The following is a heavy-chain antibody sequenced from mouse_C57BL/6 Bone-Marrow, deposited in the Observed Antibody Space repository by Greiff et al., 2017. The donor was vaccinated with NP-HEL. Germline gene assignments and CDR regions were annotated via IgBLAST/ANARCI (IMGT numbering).Heavy chain of an antibody. Sequence: EVQGVESGGGLVQSGRSLRLSCATSGFTFSDFYMAWVRQAPGKGLEWIAASRHKANDYTTEYSSSVKGRFSGSTDTTQSILYLQMNALRADDTAIYYCARDFPSSGVENWYFDGWGTGTTVTVSS. D-gene: IGHD3-1*01. J-gene: IGHJ1*03. CDR2: SRHKANDYTT. V-gene: IGHV7-1*01. CDR3: ARDFPSSGVENWYFDG. CDR1: GFTFSDFY.